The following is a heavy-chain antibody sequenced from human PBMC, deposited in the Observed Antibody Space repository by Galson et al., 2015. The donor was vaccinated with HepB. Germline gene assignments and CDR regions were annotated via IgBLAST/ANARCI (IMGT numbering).Heavy chain of an antibody. CDR2: IKEDGSIK. CDR3: ARNRWYETFDY. D-gene: IGHD6-13*01. J-gene: IGHJ4*02. CDR1: GFMFSGHW. V-gene: IGHV3-7*03. Sequence: SLRLSCAASGFMFSGHWMNWVRQAPGKGLEWVANIKEDGSIKYYVDSVTGRFTISRDNARNLLYLQMTGLRADDTAVYFCARNRWYETFDYWGQGARVTVSS.